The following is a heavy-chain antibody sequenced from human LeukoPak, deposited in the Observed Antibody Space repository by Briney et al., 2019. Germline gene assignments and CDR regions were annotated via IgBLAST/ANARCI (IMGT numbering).Heavy chain of an antibody. CDR2: INSDGSES. CDR3: ARGGFHHGFDI. V-gene: IGHV3-74*01. Sequence: GGSLRLSCAASGFTFNRYWIHWVRQAPGKGLEWVSRINSDGSESIYAASVKGRITISRDNAKNTLSLQINSLRVDDTGVYYCARGGFHHGFDIWGQGTMVTVSS. CDR1: GFTFNRYW. J-gene: IGHJ3*02. D-gene: IGHD3-22*01.